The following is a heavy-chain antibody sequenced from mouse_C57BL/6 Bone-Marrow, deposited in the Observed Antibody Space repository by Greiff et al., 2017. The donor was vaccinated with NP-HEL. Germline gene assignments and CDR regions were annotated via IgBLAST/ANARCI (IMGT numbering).Heavy chain of an antibody. V-gene: IGHV1-81*01. CDR1: GYTFTSYG. Sequence: VQLKESGAELARPGASVKLSCKASGYTFTSYGISWVKQRTGQGLEWIGEIYPRSGNTYYNEKFKGKATLTADKSSSTAYMELRSLTSEDSAVYFCARHYYGSSYGLAYWGQGTLVTVSA. J-gene: IGHJ3*01. CDR2: IYPRSGNT. CDR3: ARHYYGSSYGLAY. D-gene: IGHD1-1*01.